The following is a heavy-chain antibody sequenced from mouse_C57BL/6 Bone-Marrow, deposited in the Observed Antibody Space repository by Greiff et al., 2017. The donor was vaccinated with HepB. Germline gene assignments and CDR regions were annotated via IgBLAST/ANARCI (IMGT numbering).Heavy chain of an antibody. J-gene: IGHJ2*01. CDR2: IDPENGDT. CDR1: GFNIKDDY. Sequence: EVQLQQSGAELVRPGASVKLSCTASGFNIKDDYMHWVKQRPEQGLEWIGWIDPENGDTEYASKFQGKATITADTSSNTAYLQLSSLTSEDTAVYYCTKDYRRRSFDYWGQGTTLTVSS. CDR3: TKDYRRRSFDY. D-gene: IGHD2-4*01. V-gene: IGHV14-4*01.